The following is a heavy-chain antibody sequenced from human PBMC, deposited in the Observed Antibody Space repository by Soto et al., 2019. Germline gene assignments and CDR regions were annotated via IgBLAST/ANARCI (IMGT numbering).Heavy chain of an antibody. CDR1: GFTFSSYS. D-gene: IGHD6-13*01. Sequence: GGSLRLSCAASGFTFSSYSMNWVRQAPGKGLEWVSSISSSSSYIYYADSVKGRFTISRDNAKNSLYLQMNSLRAEDTAVYYCARDRQPPLGSSWAYSDIWGQGTMVTVSS. CDR3: ARDRQPPLGSSWAYSDI. CDR2: ISSSSSYI. V-gene: IGHV3-21*01. J-gene: IGHJ3*02.